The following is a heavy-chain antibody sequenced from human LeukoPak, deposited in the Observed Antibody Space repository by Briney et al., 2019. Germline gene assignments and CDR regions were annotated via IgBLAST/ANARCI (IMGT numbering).Heavy chain of an antibody. V-gene: IGHV4-4*07. CDR1: GGSISGYY. CDR3: ARVYYYDSSGAFDY. CDR2: IYSSGST. Sequence: SETLSLTCTVSGGSISGYYWSWIRQPAGKGLKWIGRIYSSGSTNYNPSLKSRVTMSVDTSKNQFSLKLSSVTAADTAVYYCARVYYYDSSGAFDYWGQGTLVTVSS. J-gene: IGHJ4*02. D-gene: IGHD3-22*01.